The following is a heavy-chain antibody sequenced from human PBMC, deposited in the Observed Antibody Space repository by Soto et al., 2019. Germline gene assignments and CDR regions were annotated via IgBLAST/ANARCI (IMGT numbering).Heavy chain of an antibody. J-gene: IGHJ6*02. CDR1: GFTFSDHY. D-gene: IGHD3-10*01. Sequence: PGGPLRLTCAASGFTFSDHYMSWIRQVPGKGLEWISYISSSGSFTNYADPVKGRFTISRDNGKKSLYLQMNNLTADDTALYYCARGRPTYYYYGLDVWGQGTTVTVS. CDR3: ARGRPTYYYYGLDV. CDR2: ISSSGSFT. V-gene: IGHV3-11*06.